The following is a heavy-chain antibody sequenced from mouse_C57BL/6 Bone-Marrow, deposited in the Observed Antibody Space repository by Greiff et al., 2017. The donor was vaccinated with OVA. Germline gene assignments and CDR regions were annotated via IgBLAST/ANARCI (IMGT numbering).Heavy chain of an antibody. CDR3: VRYQDAPDAMDY. D-gene: IGHD3-2*02. CDR2: INPNNGGT. J-gene: IGHJ4*01. CDR1: GYTFTDYN. Sequence: VQLQQSGPELVKPGASVKIPCKASGYTFTDYNMDWVKQSHGKSLEWIGDINPNNGGTIYNQKFKGKATLTVDKSSSTAYMELRSLTSEDTAVYYCVRYQDAPDAMDYWGQGTSVTVSS. V-gene: IGHV1-18*01.